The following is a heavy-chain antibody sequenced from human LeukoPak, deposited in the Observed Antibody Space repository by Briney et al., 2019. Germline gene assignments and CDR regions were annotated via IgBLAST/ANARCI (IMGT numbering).Heavy chain of an antibody. CDR3: ARDYRTGFDY. V-gene: IGHV1-46*01. D-gene: IGHD7-27*01. CDR1: GYTFTSYY. J-gene: IGHJ4*02. CDR2: INPSGGST. Sequence: GASVKVSCKASGYTFTSYYMHWVRQAPGQGLEWMGIINPSGGSTSYAQKFQGRVTMTRDMSTSTDYMELSSLRSDDTAVYYCARDYRTGFDYWGQGTLVTVSS.